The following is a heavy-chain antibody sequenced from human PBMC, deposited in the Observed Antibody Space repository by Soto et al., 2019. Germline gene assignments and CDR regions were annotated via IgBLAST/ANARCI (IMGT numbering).Heavy chain of an antibody. J-gene: IGHJ5*02. Sequence: SETLSLTCTVSGGSVSSGSYYWSWIRQPPGKGLEWIGCIYYSGSTNYNPSLKSRVTISVDTSKNQFSLKLSSVTAADTAVYYCVLYSGYDYNSGWFDPWGQGTLVTVSS. CDR3: VLYSGYDYNSGWFDP. CDR2: IYYSGST. CDR1: GGSVSSGSYY. D-gene: IGHD5-12*01. V-gene: IGHV4-61*01.